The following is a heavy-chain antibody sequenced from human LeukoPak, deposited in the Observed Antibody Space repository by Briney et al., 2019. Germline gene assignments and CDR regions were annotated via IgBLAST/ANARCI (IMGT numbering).Heavy chain of an antibody. CDR2: IIPIFGTA. CDR1: GGTFSIYA. CDR3: ARGGQLVPSLDY. V-gene: IGHV1-69*13. D-gene: IGHD6-6*01. Sequence: ASVKVSCKASGGTFSIYAISWVRQAPGQGLEWMGGIIPIFGTANYAQKFQGRVTITADESTSTAYMELSGLRSEDTAVYYCARGGQLVPSLDYCGQGTLVTVSS. J-gene: IGHJ4*02.